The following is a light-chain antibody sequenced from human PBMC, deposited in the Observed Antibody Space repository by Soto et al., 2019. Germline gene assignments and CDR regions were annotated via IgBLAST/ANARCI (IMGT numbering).Light chain of an antibody. Sequence: QSVLTQPPSVSGAPGQRVTISCTGSSSNIGAGYDVHWYQQLPGTAPILLIYGNSNRPSGVPDRFSGSKSGTSASLAITGLQAEDEADYYCQSYDSSLSVDWVFGGGTKLTVL. J-gene: IGLJ3*02. CDR3: QSYDSSLSVDWV. V-gene: IGLV1-40*01. CDR2: GNS. CDR1: SSNIGAGYD.